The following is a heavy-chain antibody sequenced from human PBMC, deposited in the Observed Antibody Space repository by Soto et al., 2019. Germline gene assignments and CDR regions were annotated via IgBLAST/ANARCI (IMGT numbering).Heavy chain of an antibody. CDR1: GYTFTTYG. Sequence: GASVKVSCKASGYTFTTYGISWMRQASGQGLEWMGWINVYNGNTNYAQKIQGRVTMTTDTSTSTAYMELRSLRSDDTAVYYCAREVLGKDIVLVPAAIWHPWFDPWGQGTLVTVSS. CDR3: AREVLGKDIVLVPAAIWHPWFDP. CDR2: INVYNGNT. V-gene: IGHV1-18*01. J-gene: IGHJ5*02. D-gene: IGHD2-2*01.